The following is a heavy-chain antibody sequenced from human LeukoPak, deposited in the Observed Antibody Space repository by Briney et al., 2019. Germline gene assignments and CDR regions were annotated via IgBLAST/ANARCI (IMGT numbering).Heavy chain of an antibody. J-gene: IGHJ4*02. CDR3: AREQRGSSGYSTYYFDY. CDR2: INPSGGST. D-gene: IGHD3-22*01. CDR1: GYTFTSYY. V-gene: IGHV1-46*01. Sequence: GASVKVSCKASGYTFTSYYMHWVRQAPGQGLEWMGIINPSGGSTSYAQKFQGRVTMTRDMSTSTVYMALSRLRSDDTDVYYCAREQRGSSGYSTYYFDYWGQGTLVTVSS.